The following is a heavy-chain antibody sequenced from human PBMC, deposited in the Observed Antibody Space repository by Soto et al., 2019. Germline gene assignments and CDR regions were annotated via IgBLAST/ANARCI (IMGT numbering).Heavy chain of an antibody. D-gene: IGHD5-18*01. J-gene: IGHJ4*02. CDR3: AREVVDTAMVTGGSYY. CDR2: IIPIFGTA. V-gene: IGHV1-69*12. CDR1: GGTFSSYA. Sequence: QVQLVQSGAEVKKPGSSVKVSCKASGGTFSSYAISWVRQAPGQGLEWMGGIIPIFGTANYAQKFQGRVTITADESTSTAYMELSSLRSADTAVYYCAREVVDTAMVTGGSYYWGQGTLVTVSS.